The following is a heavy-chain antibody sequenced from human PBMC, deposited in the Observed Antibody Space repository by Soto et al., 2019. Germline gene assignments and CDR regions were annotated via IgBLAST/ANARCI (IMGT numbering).Heavy chain of an antibody. J-gene: IGHJ4*01. CDR2: ISGSSSTT. Sequence: EVQLLEYGGGLVQRGESLRLSCVASGFTFNKYAMTWVRQAPGRGLEWVSSISGSSSTTYYADSVKGRFTISRDNPKNTVYLHMNTLSTEDTAVYYCAPTRYDYGDDAVGYWGPGTLVNVSS. CDR1: GFTFNKYA. D-gene: IGHD4-17*01. V-gene: IGHV3-23*01. CDR3: APTRYDYGDDAVGY.